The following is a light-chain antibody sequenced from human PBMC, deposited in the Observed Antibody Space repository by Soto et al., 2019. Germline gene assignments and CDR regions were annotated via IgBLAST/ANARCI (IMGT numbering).Light chain of an antibody. CDR3: QQLSSYPLT. J-gene: IGKJ4*01. CDR2: GAS. CDR1: QSVSSRS. V-gene: IGKV3-20*01. Sequence: VLTQSPATLSLSAGERATLSCRASQSVSSRSLAWYQQKPGQAPRLVIYGASSRATGIPDRFSGSVSGTDVTITIRTLEPEDVTVYDCQQLSSYPLTFGGGTKVDNK.